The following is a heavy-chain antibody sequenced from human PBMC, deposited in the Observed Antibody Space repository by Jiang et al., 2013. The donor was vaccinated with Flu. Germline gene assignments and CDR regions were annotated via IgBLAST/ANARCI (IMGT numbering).Heavy chain of an antibody. V-gene: IGHV3-30-3*01. Sequence: QLLESGGGVVQPGRSLRLSCAASGFSFSNYAMHWVRQAPGKGLERVAVISYDGSKKYYADSVKGRFTISRDNPKNTLYLQMNSLRAEDTAVYYCARQGLFGEFFDYWGQGTLVTVSS. J-gene: IGHJ4*02. CDR3: ARQGLFGEFFDY. D-gene: IGHD3-10*02. CDR2: ISYDGSKK. CDR1: GFSFSNYA.